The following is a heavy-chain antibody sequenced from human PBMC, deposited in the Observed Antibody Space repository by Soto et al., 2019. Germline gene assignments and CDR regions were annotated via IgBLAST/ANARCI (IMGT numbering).Heavy chain of an antibody. CDR1: GFTFDDYG. D-gene: IGHD1-26*01. Sequence: EVQLVESGGGVVRPGGSLRLSCAASGFTFDDYGLSWVRQAPGKGLEWVSGINWNGGSTRYADSVKGRFTISRDNAKNALYLQMNSLRAEDTALYYCASGIVGATTYGMDVWGGGTTVTVSS. J-gene: IGHJ6*04. V-gene: IGHV3-20*04. CDR3: ASGIVGATTYGMDV. CDR2: INWNGGST.